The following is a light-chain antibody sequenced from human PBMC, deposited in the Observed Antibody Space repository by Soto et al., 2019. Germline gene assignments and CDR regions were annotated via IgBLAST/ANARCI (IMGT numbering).Light chain of an antibody. J-gene: IGLJ3*02. V-gene: IGLV3-1*01. CDR2: KDN. CDR3: HVLDSSTRV. Sequence: SYELIQPPSVSVSPGQTASITCSGDKLGNKYACWYQQKPGQSPVLVIYKDNKRPSGIPERFSGSNSGNTATLTISGTQAMDEADYYCHVLDSSTRVFGGGTKLTVL. CDR1: KLGNKY.